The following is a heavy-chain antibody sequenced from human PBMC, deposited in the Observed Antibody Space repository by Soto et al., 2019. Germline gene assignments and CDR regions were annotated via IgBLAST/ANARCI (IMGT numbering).Heavy chain of an antibody. CDR1: GYAFTTYG. J-gene: IGHJ4*02. Sequence: QVHLVQSGAEVKKPGASVKVSCKGSGYAFTTYGITWVRQAPGQGLEWMGWISAHNGNTNYAQKLQGRVTVTRDTSTSTAYMELRSLRSDDTTVYYCARGRYGDYXGQGVLVTVSS. D-gene: IGHD1-1*01. V-gene: IGHV1-18*01. CDR2: ISAHNGNT. CDR3: ARGRYGDY.